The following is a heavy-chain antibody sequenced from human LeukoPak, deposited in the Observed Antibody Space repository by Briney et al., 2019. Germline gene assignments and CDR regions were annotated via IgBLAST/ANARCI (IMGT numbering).Heavy chain of an antibody. J-gene: IGHJ3*02. CDR1: GGSISSGGYY. V-gene: IGHV4-31*03. D-gene: IGHD2-21*01. CDR3: ASPLSLWKHHDAFDI. Sequence: PSETLSLTCTVSGGSISSGGYYWSWIRQHPGKGLEWIGYIYYSGSTYYNPSLKSRVTISVDTSKNQFSLKLSSVTAADTAVYYCASPLSLWKHHDAFDIWGQGTMVTVSS. CDR2: IYYSGST.